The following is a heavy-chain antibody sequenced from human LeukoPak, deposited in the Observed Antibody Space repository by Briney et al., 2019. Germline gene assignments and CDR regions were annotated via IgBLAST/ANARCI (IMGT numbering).Heavy chain of an antibody. D-gene: IGHD3-22*01. V-gene: IGHV1-2*02. CDR1: GYTFTDYY. Sequence: ASVKVSCKAFGYTFTDYYMHWVRQAPGQGLEWMGWIYPNRGGTNDAQKFQGRVTMTRDTSINTAYMELSRLRSDDTAVYCCARAYDGSGNLDYWGQGTLVTVSS. J-gene: IGHJ4*02. CDR3: ARAYDGSGNLDY. CDR2: IYPNRGGT.